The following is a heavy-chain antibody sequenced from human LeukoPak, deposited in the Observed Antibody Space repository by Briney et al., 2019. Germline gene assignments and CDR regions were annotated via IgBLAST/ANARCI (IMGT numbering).Heavy chain of an antibody. J-gene: IGHJ4*02. V-gene: IGHV4-31*03. Sequence: SQTLSLTCSVSGGSISSGGYHWHWIRQHPGKGLEWIGYIYYSGSTYYNPSLKSRVTISVDTSKNQFSLKLSSVTAADTAVYYCARGQARGVEYSSSWDYWGQGTLVTVSS. CDR3: ARGQARGVEYSSSWDY. CDR1: GGSISSGGYH. CDR2: IYYSGST. D-gene: IGHD6-6*01.